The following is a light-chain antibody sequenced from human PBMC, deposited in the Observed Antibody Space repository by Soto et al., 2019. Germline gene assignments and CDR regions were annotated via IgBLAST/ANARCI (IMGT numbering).Light chain of an antibody. V-gene: IGKV1-5*01. J-gene: IGKJ1*01. CDR3: QQYNSYWT. Sequence: DIQMTQSPSTLSASVGDRVTITCRASQSISSWLAWYQQKPGKAPKLLIYDASSLESGLPSRFSGSGSGTEFTLTISSLQAHDFATYYCQQYNSYWTFAQGTKVVIK. CDR2: DAS. CDR1: QSISSW.